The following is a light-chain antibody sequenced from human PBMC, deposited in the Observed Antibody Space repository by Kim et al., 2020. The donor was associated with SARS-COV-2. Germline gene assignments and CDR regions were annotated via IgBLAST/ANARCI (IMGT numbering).Light chain of an antibody. J-gene: IGKJ1*01. CDR3: QHYGTALWT. V-gene: IGKV3-20*01. Sequence: SLGERAPLACRASQSVSVTYLALYQQKFGQAPRLLIYGASNRATGIPDRFSGGGSGTDFTLTINGLEPEDFAVYYCQHYGTALWTFGQGTKVDIK. CDR2: GAS. CDR1: QSVSVTY.